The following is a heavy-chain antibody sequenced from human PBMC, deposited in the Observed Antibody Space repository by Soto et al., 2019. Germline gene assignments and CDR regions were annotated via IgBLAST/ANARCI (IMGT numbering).Heavy chain of an antibody. Sequence: ASVKVSCKASGYTFTSYDINWVRQAPGQGLEWMGIINPSGGSTSYAQKFQGRVTMTRDTSTSTVYMELSSLRSEDTAVYYCASWPLSRYGGYFDYWGQGTLVTVS. V-gene: IGHV1-46*03. CDR3: ASWPLSRYGGYFDY. D-gene: IGHD3-10*02. CDR2: INPSGGST. CDR1: GYTFTSYD. J-gene: IGHJ4*02.